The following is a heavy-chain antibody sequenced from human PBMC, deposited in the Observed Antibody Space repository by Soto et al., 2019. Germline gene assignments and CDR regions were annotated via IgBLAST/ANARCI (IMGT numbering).Heavy chain of an antibody. D-gene: IGHD3-16*01. CDR1: GGSISSYY. V-gene: IGHV4-59*01. CDR3: AVGGYYFDY. CDR2: IYYSGST. Sequence: PSETLSLTCTVSGGSISSYYWSWIRQPPGKGLEWIGYIYYSGSTNYNPSLNSRFTISVDTSKNQFSLKLSFVTAADTAVYYCAVGGYYFDYWGQGTLVTVSS. J-gene: IGHJ4*02.